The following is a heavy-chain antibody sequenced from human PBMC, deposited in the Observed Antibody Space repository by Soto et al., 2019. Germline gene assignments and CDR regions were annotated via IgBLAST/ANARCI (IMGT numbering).Heavy chain of an antibody. D-gene: IGHD6-13*01. J-gene: IGHJ4*02. CDR3: ARDAASSLDH. CDR2: CTPSSSSI. Sequence: EVQLVESGGGLVKPGGSLRLSCAASGFTFKLYTMHWVRQAPGKGLEWVSFCTPSSSSISYADSVEGRFTISRDNPRNSLYLQIHNLRAEDTAVYYCARDAASSLDHWGQGTLVTVSS. CDR1: GFTFKLYT. V-gene: IGHV3-21*01.